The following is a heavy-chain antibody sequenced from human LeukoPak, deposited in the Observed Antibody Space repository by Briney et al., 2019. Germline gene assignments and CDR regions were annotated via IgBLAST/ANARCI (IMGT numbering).Heavy chain of an antibody. CDR2: IYYSGST. CDR3: ARRAGIGQAYFDY. V-gene: IGHV4-59*08. J-gene: IGHJ4*02. CDR1: GGSISSYY. D-gene: IGHD6-13*01. Sequence: PSETLSLTCTVSGGSISSYYWSWIRQPAGKGLEWIGRIYYSGSTYYNPSLKSRVTISVDTSKNQFSLNLDPVTAADTAVYYCARRAGIGQAYFDYWGQGTLVTVSS.